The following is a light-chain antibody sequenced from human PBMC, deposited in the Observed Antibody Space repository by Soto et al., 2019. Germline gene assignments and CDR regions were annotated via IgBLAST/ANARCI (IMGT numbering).Light chain of an antibody. V-gene: IGKV3-20*01. CDR3: QQYGSSPPVT. Sequence: DIVLTQSPGTLSLSPGERATLSCRASQSVRNSYFAWYQQKPGQAPRLLIYGAYTRATGIPVRFSGSGSGTDFTLTISRLEPEDFAVYYCQQYGSSPPVTFGQGTKVDI. CDR1: QSVRNSY. CDR2: GAY. J-gene: IGKJ1*01.